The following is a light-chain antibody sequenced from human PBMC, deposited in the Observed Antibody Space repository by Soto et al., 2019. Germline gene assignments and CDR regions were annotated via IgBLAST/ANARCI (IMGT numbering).Light chain of an antibody. Sequence: DIVMTQSPATLSVSPGERASLSCRASQSVANNVAWYQQKPGQPTRLLIYAASTRAAGVPARLSGSGYGRQFSLTISSLQSDDFAIYHCQQHNNWPPWTFGQGTKVEV. J-gene: IGKJ1*01. CDR2: AAS. CDR3: QQHNNWPPWT. CDR1: QSVANN. V-gene: IGKV3-15*01.